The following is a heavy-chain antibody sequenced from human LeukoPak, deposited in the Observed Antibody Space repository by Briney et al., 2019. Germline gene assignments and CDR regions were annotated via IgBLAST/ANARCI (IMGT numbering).Heavy chain of an antibody. CDR2: IYTSGST. J-gene: IGHJ3*02. CDR1: GGSISSGSYY. D-gene: IGHD1-7*01. CDR3: ARATGTTGGAFDI. Sequence: SETLSLTCTVSGGSISSGSYYWSWIRQPAGKGLEWIGRIYTSGSTNYNPSLKSRVTISVDTSKNQFSLKLSSVTAADTAVYYCARATGTTGGAFDIWGQGTMVTVSS. V-gene: IGHV4-61*02.